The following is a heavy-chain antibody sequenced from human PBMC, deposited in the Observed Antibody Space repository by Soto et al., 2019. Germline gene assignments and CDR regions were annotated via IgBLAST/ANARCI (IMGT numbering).Heavy chain of an antibody. CDR1: GFTFSSYW. J-gene: IGHJ4*02. D-gene: IGHD3-22*01. CDR3: ASKSPNSSGYYGY. CDR2: INSDGSST. V-gene: IGHV3-74*01. Sequence: GGSLRLSCAASGFTFSSYWMHWVRQAPGKGLVWVSRINSDGSSTSYADSVKGRFTISRDNAKNTLYLQMNSLRAEDTAVYYCASKSPNSSGYYGYWGQGTLVTVSS.